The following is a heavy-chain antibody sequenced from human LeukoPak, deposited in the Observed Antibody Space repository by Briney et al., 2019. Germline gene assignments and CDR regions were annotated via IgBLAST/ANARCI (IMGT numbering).Heavy chain of an antibody. V-gene: IGHV4-59*01. CDR3: ARDQGNWNPHLGWFDP. Sequence: SETLSLTCTVSGGSISSYFWSWIRQPPGKGLEWIGYIYYSGSTNYNPSLKSRVTISVDTSKNQFSLKLSSVTAADTAVYYCARDQGNWNPHLGWFDPWGQGTLVTVSS. D-gene: IGHD1-1*01. CDR2: IYYSGST. CDR1: GGSISSYF. J-gene: IGHJ5*02.